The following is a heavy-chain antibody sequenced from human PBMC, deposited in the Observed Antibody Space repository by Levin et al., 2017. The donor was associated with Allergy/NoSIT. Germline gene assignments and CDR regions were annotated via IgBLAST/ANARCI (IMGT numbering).Heavy chain of an antibody. CDR1: GFTFSSYS. J-gene: IGHJ3*02. V-gene: IGHV3-21*01. D-gene: IGHD1-26*01. CDR3: ARDQDDVVGATTPPHDAFDI. Sequence: PGGSLRLSCAASGFTFSSYSMNWVRQAPGKGLEWVSSISSSSSYIYYADSVKGRFTISRDNAKNSLYLQMNSLRAEDTAVYYCARDQDDVVGATTPPHDAFDIWGQGTMVTVSS. CDR2: ISSSSSYI.